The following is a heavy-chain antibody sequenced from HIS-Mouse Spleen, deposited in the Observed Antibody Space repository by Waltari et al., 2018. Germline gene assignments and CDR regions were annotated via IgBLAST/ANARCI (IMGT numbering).Heavy chain of an antibody. CDR2: ISYDGSNK. J-gene: IGHJ6*02. D-gene: IGHD3-3*01. CDR3: AKDVTIFGVVMDV. Sequence: QVQLVESGGGVVQPGRSLRLSCAASGFTFSSYGMHWVRQAPGKGLEWVAVISYDGSNKYYADSVKGRFTISRDNSKNTLYLQMNSLRAEDTAVYYCAKDVTIFGVVMDVWGQGTTVTVSS. CDR1: GFTFSSYG. V-gene: IGHV3-30*18.